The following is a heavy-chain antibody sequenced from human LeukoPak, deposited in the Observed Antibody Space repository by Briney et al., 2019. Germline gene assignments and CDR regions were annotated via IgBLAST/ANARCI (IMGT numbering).Heavy chain of an antibody. Sequence: PSETLSLTCTVSGGSISSSSYYWSWIRQPAGKGLEWIGRIYISGSTDYNPSLKSRVTISEDTSKNQFSLRLTSVTAADTAVYYCAREFYTSGCFRFDPWGQGTPVTVSS. CDR1: GGSISSSSYY. J-gene: IGHJ5*02. D-gene: IGHD6-19*01. CDR2: IYISGST. CDR3: AREFYTSGCFRFDP. V-gene: IGHV4-61*02.